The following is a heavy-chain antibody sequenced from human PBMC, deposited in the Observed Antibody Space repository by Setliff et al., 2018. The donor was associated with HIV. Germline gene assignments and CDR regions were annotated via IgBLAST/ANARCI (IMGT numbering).Heavy chain of an antibody. D-gene: IGHD2-2*01. Sequence: GETLKISCKASGYTFMNYWIGWVRQVPGKGLEWVGIIYPGDFETRYGPSFRGQVTISVQKSLNTAYLQWTVLKASDAAMYYCARRHRIGSTNGLFDTWGQGTLVTVSS. CDR3: ARRHRIGSTNGLFDT. CDR2: IYPGDFET. V-gene: IGHV5-51*01. CDR1: GYTFMNYW. J-gene: IGHJ5*02.